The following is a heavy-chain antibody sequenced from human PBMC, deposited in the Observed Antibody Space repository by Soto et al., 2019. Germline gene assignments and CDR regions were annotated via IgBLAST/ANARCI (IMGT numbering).Heavy chain of an antibody. Sequence: SETLSLTCTVSGGSISSSSYYWGWIRQPPGKGLEWIGSIYYSGSTYYNPSLKSRVTISVDTSKNQFSLKLSSVTAADTAVYYCARGEYDYIWGSYRTYYLDVWGKGTTVTVS. V-gene: IGHV4-39*01. D-gene: IGHD3-16*01. CDR3: ARGEYDYIWGSYRTYYLDV. CDR1: GGSISSSSYY. J-gene: IGHJ6*03. CDR2: IYYSGST.